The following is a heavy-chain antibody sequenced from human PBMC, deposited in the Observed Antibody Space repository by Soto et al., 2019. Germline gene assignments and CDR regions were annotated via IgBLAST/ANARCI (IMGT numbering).Heavy chain of an antibody. J-gene: IGHJ6*02. CDR3: ARGIYSYGYGYYYYGMDV. Sequence: AAVKVSDKAYGYTFTRYDINRVLKATGQGREMLGWMNPNSGNTGYAQKFQGRVTMTRNTSIITAYMELSSLRSEDTAVYYCARGIYSYGYGYYYYGMDVWGQGTTVTVSS. CDR1: GYTFTRYD. V-gene: IGHV1-8*01. CDR2: MNPNSGNT. D-gene: IGHD5-18*01.